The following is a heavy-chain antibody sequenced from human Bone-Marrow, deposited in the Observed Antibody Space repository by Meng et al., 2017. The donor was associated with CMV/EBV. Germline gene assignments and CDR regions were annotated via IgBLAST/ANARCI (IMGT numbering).Heavy chain of an antibody. J-gene: IGHJ3*02. V-gene: IGHV3-23*01. Sequence: GGSLRLSCAASGFTFSSYAMSWVRQAPGKGLEWVSAISGSGGSTYYADSVKGRFTISRDNSKNTLYLQMNSLRAEDTAVYYCARYCSSTSCPKGAFDIWGQGTMVTVSS. CDR1: GFTFSSYA. CDR2: ISGSGGST. CDR3: ARYCSSTSCPKGAFDI. D-gene: IGHD2-2*01.